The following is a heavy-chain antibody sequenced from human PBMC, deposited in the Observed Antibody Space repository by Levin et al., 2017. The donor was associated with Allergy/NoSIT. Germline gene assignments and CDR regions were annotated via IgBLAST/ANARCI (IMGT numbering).Heavy chain of an antibody. CDR1: GGSISSSNW. CDR2: IYHSGST. V-gene: IGHV4-4*02. J-gene: IGHJ6*02. CDR3: ARGPLYGDSYYYDYGMDV. D-gene: IGHD4-17*01. Sequence: SQTLSLTCAVSGGSISSSNWWSWVRQPPGKGLEWIGEIYHSGSTNYNPSLKSRVTISVDKSKNQFSLKLSSVTAADTAVYYCARGPLYGDSYYYDYGMDVWGQGTTVTVSS.